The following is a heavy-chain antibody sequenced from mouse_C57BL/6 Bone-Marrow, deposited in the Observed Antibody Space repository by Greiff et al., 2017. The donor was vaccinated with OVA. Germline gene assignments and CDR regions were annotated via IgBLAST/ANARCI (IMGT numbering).Heavy chain of an antibody. D-gene: IGHD2-4*01. CDR1: GFTFSNYW. V-gene: IGHV6-3*01. Sequence: EVMLVESGGGLVQPGGSMKLSCVASGFTFSNYWMNWVRQSPEKGLEWVAQIRLKSDNYATHYAESVKGRFTISSDDSKSSVYLQMNNLRAEDTGIYYCTGPYDYDGAYWGQGTLVTVSA. CDR3: TGPYDYDGAY. CDR2: IRLKSDNYAT. J-gene: IGHJ3*01.